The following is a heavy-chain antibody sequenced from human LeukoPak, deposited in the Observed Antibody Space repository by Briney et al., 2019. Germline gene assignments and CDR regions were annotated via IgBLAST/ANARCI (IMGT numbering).Heavy chain of an antibody. CDR1: GYTFTSYY. V-gene: IGHV1-46*01. D-gene: IGHD2-15*01. CDR2: INPSGGST. J-gene: IGHJ6*04. CDR3: ARGGPVAAINYYYDGMDV. Sequence: ASVKVSCKASGYTFTSYYMHWVRQAPRQGLEWMGIINPSGGSTSSAQKFQGRVTMTRDTSTSTVYMELSSLRSEDTAVYYCARGGPVAAINYYYDGMDVWGKGTTVTVSS.